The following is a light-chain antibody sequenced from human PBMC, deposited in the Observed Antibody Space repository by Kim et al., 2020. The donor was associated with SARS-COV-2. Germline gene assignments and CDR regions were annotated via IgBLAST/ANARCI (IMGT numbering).Light chain of an antibody. V-gene: IGLV2-14*01. CDR1: SSDVGANNH. CDR3: TAFADSGTWV. Sequence: QSALTQPASVSGSPGQSITISCTGTSSDVGANNHVSWYQQHPGKAPQLMIFDVSKRPSGVSSRFSGSKSANTASLTISGLQAEDEAHYSCTAFADSGTWVFGGGTKVTVL. CDR2: DVS. J-gene: IGLJ3*02.